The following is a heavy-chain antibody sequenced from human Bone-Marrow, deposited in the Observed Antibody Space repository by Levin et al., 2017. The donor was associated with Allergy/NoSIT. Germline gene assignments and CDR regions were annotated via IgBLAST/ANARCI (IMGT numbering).Heavy chain of an antibody. CDR3: ARDAQTSPTRNYCMDV. CDR1: GDSISRYY. Sequence: SETLSLTCTVSGDSISRYYWSWIRQPPGKGLEWIGYIYYSGSTNYNPTLKSRVTISVDTSKNQFSLDLNFVSAADTAVYYCARDAQTSPTRNYCMDVWGQGTTVTVSS. CDR2: IYYSGST. J-gene: IGHJ6*02. V-gene: IGHV4-59*01.